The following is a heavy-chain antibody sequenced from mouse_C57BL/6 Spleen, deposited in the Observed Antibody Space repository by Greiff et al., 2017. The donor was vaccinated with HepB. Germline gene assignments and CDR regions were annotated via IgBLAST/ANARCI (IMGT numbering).Heavy chain of an antibody. J-gene: IGHJ3*01. CDR3: ASNYESKGFAY. Sequence: QVPLKEAGPGLGAPSQSLSITCPVSGVSFTSYAISWGCQPPGKGLEWLGVIWTGGGTNYNSALKSRLSISKDNSKSQVFLKMNSLQTDDTARYYCASNYESKGFAYWGQGTLVTVSA. V-gene: IGHV2-9-1*01. CDR2: IWTGGGT. CDR1: GVSFTSYA. D-gene: IGHD2-5*01.